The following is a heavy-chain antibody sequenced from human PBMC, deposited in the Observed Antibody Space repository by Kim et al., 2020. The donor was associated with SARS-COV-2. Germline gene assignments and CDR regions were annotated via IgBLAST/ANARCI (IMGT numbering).Heavy chain of an antibody. D-gene: IGHD6-19*01. Sequence: GGSLRLSCAASGFTFSSYAMHWVRQAPGKGLEWVAVISYDGSNKYYADSVKGRFTISRDNSKNTLYLQMNSLRAEDTAGYYCARASRYSSGWYFDYWGQGTPVTVSS. J-gene: IGHJ4*02. V-gene: IGHV3-30*04. CDR3: ARASRYSSGWYFDY. CDR2: ISYDGSNK. CDR1: GFTFSSYA.